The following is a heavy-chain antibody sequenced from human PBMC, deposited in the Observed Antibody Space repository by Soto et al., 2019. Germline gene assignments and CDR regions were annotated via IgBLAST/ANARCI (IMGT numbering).Heavy chain of an antibody. Sequence: ASVKVSCKASGDTFTANYIHCVLQSPLQGFDWMGWINPKSGGTKYPQKFQGRVTMTRDTSLSTVYMTLTRLTSDDTAVYYCARDLAKGGGSAGFDYWGQGTLVTVSS. CDR2: INPKSGGT. J-gene: IGHJ4*02. CDR1: GDTFTANY. CDR3: ARDLAKGGGSAGFDY. V-gene: IGHV1-2*02. D-gene: IGHD1-26*01.